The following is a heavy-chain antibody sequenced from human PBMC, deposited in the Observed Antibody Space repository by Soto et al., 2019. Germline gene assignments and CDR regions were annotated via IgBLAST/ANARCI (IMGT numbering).Heavy chain of an antibody. J-gene: IGHJ4*02. V-gene: IGHV3-21*01. CDR2: ISSSSSYI. Sequence: GGSLRLSCAASGFTFSSYSMNWVRQAPGKGLEWVSSISSSSSYIYYADSVKGRFTISRDNAKNSLYLQMNSLRAEDTAVYYCARVGLAVAGVDYWGQGTLVTVSS. CDR1: GFTFSSYS. D-gene: IGHD6-19*01. CDR3: ARVGLAVAGVDY.